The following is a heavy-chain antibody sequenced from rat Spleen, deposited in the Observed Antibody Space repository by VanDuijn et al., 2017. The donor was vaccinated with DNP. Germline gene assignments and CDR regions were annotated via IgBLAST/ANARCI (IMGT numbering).Heavy chain of an antibody. D-gene: IGHD1-1*01. V-gene: IGHV5-31*01. CDR2: ITSGSGTT. J-gene: IGHJ3*01. Sequence: EVQLVESGGDFVQPGRSLKLSCVASGFTFSYYWMAWIRQVPGKGLEWIASITSGSGTTSYPDSVKGRFTISRDDAKSTLFLQMNSLRSEDMATYYCARHDYSGWFAYWGQGTLVTVSS. CDR1: GFTFSYYW. CDR3: ARHDYSGWFAY.